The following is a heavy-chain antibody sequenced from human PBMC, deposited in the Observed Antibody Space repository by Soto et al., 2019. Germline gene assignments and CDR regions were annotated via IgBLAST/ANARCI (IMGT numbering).Heavy chain of an antibody. CDR2: ISVYNHNT. CDR3: ARVRTYYDILTGYFPDY. D-gene: IGHD3-9*01. J-gene: IGHJ4*02. Sequence: QVQLVQSGPEVKKPWASVKVSCRASGYTYSSYDITWLRQAPGQGLEWMGWISVYNHNTNYAQKLQGRVTITTDASTSTASMELRSLRSDDTAVYYCARVRTYYDILTGYFPDYWGQGTLVTVSS. V-gene: IGHV1-18*01. CDR1: GYTYSSYD.